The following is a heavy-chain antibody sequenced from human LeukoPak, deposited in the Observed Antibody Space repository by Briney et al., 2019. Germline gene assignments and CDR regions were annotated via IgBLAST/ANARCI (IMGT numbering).Heavy chain of an antibody. D-gene: IGHD3-9*01. J-gene: IGHJ3*02. Sequence: ASVKVSCKASGYTFISYYMHWVRQAPGQGLEWMGIINPSGGSTSYAQKFQGRVTMTRDMSTSTVYMELSSLRSEDTAVYYCARSISYYDILTGYYTDAFDIWGQGTMVTVSS. V-gene: IGHV1-46*01. CDR1: GYTFISYY. CDR3: ARSISYYDILTGYYTDAFDI. CDR2: INPSGGST.